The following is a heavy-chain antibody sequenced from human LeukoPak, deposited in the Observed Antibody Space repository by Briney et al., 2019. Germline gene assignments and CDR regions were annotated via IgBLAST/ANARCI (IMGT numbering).Heavy chain of an antibody. D-gene: IGHD2-2*01. CDR1: GDSVSSNSVT. J-gene: IGHJ5*02. Sequence: SQTLSLTCAISGDSVSSNSVTWNWIGQSPSRGLEWLGRTYYRSTWYNDYAVSVRGRITVNPDTSKNQFSLHLNSVTPEDTAVYYCARRLTQYDCFDPWGQGILVTVSS. CDR2: TYYRSTWYN. V-gene: IGHV6-1*01. CDR3: ARRLTQYDCFDP.